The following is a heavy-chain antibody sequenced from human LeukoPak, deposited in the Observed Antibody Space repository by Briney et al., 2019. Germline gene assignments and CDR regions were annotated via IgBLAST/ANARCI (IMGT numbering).Heavy chain of an antibody. V-gene: IGHV1-46*01. CDR3: ARPSNSITMVRGTSAYYFDY. D-gene: IGHD3-10*01. CDR2: INPSGGST. CDR1: GYTFTSYY. J-gene: IGHJ4*02. Sequence: ASVKVSCKASGYTFTSYYMHWVRQAPGQGLEWMGIINPSGGSTSYAQKFQGRVTVTRDMSTSTVYMELSSLRSEDTAVYYCARPSNSITMVRGTSAYYFDYWGQGTLVTVSS.